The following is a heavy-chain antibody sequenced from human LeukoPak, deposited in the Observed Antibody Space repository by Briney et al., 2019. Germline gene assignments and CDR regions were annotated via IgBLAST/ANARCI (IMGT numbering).Heavy chain of an antibody. CDR2: INPNSGGT. CDR1: GYTLTELS. Sequence: GASVKVSCKVSGYTLTELSMHWVRQAPGQGLEWMGRINPNSGGTNYAQKFQGRVTMTRDTSISTAYMELSRLRSDDTAVYYCARDSRYDSSGYYLDWGQGTLVAVSS. CDR3: ARDSRYDSSGYYLD. V-gene: IGHV1-2*06. D-gene: IGHD3-22*01. J-gene: IGHJ4*02.